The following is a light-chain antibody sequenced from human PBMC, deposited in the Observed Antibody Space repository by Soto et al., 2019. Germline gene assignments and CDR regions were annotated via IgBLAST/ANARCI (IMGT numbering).Light chain of an antibody. CDR2: NNN. J-gene: IGLJ1*01. Sequence: QSVLTQPPSTSGTPGQRVTIFCSGSRSNIGSQNVNWYQQLPGTAPKLLIYNNNQRPSGVPDRFSGSKSGTSASLAINGLQSEDEAAYYCAAWDDSLIGYVFGTGTKLTVL. V-gene: IGLV1-44*01. CDR3: AAWDDSLIGYV. CDR1: RSNIGSQN.